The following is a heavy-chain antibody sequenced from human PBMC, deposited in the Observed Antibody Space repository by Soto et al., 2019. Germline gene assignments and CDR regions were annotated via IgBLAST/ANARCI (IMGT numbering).Heavy chain of an antibody. D-gene: IGHD2-2*03. CDR2: IIPIFGTT. Sequence: SVKVSCKASGGTFSSHAISWVRQAPGRGLEWMGGIIPIFGTTNYAQNFRARVTITADESTSTAYMEPSSLTSEDTAVYYCGSVGYCSSTNCLFYYYHYGMDVWGQGTTVTVSS. V-gene: IGHV1-69*13. CDR3: GSVGYCSSTNCLFYYYHYGMDV. CDR1: GGTFSSHA. J-gene: IGHJ6*02.